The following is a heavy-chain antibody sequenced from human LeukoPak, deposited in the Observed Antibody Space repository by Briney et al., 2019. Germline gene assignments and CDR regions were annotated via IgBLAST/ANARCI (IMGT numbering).Heavy chain of an antibody. CDR3: ARGGIAARPSDS. CDR2: VYSDGET. CDR1: GFTVSSDY. J-gene: IGHJ4*02. Sequence: GGSLRLSCAASGFTVSSDYITWVRQAPGKGLEWVSVVYSDGETYYAESVKGRFTVSRDNSKNTVYLQMNSLRAEDTAVYFCARGGIAARPSDSWGQGTLVTVSS. D-gene: IGHD6-6*01. V-gene: IGHV3-66*01.